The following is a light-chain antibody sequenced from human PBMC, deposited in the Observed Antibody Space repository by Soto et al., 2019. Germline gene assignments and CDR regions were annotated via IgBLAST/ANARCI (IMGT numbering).Light chain of an antibody. CDR1: NNDVGGYNY. Sequence: QSALTQPASVSGSPGQSITISCTGTNNDVGGYNYVSWYQQHPGKAPKLMIYEVSNRPSGVSDRFSGSRSGNTASLTISGLQAEDESDYYCISYTSSSTWVFGGGTKVTVL. V-gene: IGLV2-14*01. J-gene: IGLJ3*02. CDR2: EVS. CDR3: ISYTSSSTWV.